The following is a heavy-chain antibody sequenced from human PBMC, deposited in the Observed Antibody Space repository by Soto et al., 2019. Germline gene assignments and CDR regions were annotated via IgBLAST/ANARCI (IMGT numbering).Heavy chain of an antibody. Sequence: EVQLVESGGGLVQPGGSLGLSCAASGIIFTNYWMHWVRQAPGKGLVWVSRIDNDGSGTSYADSVKGRFTISRDNAKKKGYLQMDSPRAEDPAVHYLKTVFEYWGQGTLVTVSS. CDR2: IDNDGSGT. CDR1: GIIFTNYW. CDR3: KTVFEY. V-gene: IGHV3-74*01. J-gene: IGHJ4*02.